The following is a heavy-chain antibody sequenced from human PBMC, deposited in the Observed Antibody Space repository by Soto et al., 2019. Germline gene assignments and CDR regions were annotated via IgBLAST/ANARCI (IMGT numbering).Heavy chain of an antibody. Sequence: VGSLRLSCAASGFTFKSYAMNWVRQAPGKGLEWVASTPGSGGSSYYADSVKGRFTISRDNSKNTLYLDLNSRKAEDTAMYYCARGGSTGWFYFDFWGQGTQVTVSS. J-gene: IGHJ4*02. V-gene: IGHV3-23*01. CDR2: TPGSGGSS. CDR3: ARGGSTGWFYFDF. CDR1: GFTFKSYA. D-gene: IGHD6-19*01.